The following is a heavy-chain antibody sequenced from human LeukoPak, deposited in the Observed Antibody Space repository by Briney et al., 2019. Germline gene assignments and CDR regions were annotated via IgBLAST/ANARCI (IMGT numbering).Heavy chain of an antibody. CDR2: IYPGDSDT. CDR1: GYSFTSYW. D-gene: IGHD3-10*01. V-gene: IGHV5-51*01. J-gene: IGHJ4*02. CDR3: ARRDYASGSYFDY. Sequence: GESLKISCKGSGYSFTSYWIGWVRQMPGKGLEWMGIIYPGDSDTTYSPSFQGQVTVSADRSISTAYLQWSSLKASDSAMYYCARRDYASGSYFDYWGQGTLVTVSS.